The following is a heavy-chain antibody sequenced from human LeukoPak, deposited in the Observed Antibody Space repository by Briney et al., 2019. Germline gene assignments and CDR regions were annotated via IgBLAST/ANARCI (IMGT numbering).Heavy chain of an antibody. J-gene: IGHJ4*02. Sequence: GGSLRLSCAASGFTFSSYAMHWVRQAPDKGLEWVAVISYDGSNKYYADSVKGRFTISRDNSKNTLYLQMNSLRAEDTAVYYCARGPHYYDSSGYYLSWGQGTLVTVSS. V-gene: IGHV3-30-3*01. CDR1: GFTFSSYA. CDR2: ISYDGSNK. CDR3: ARGPHYYDSSGYYLS. D-gene: IGHD3-22*01.